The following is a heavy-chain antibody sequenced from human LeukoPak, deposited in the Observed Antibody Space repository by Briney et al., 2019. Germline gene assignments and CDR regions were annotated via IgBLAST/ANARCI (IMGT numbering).Heavy chain of an antibody. J-gene: IGHJ4*02. Sequence: GGSLRLSCAASGFIFSNYGMHWVRQAPGKGLEWVAVIWYDGSKKYYTDSVKGRFTISRDDSKNTLYLQMNSLRAEDTAVYYCARVYSSGWADFDYWGQGTLVTVSS. CDR1: GFIFSNYG. CDR2: IWYDGSKK. D-gene: IGHD6-19*01. V-gene: IGHV3-33*01. CDR3: ARVYSSGWADFDY.